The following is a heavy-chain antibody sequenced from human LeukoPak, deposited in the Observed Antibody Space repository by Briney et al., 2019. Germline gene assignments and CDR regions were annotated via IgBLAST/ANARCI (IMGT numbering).Heavy chain of an antibody. V-gene: IGHV4-4*09. CDR3: ARGGRYFDWLLFRRSLYYFDY. J-gene: IGHJ4*02. Sequence: SETLSLTCTVSGGSISSYYWSWIRQPPGKGLEWIGYIYTSGSTNYNPSLKSRVTISVDTSKNQFSLKLSSVTAADTAVYYCARGGRYFDWLLFRRSLYYFDYWGQGTLVTVSS. CDR2: IYTSGST. CDR1: GGSISSYY. D-gene: IGHD3-9*01.